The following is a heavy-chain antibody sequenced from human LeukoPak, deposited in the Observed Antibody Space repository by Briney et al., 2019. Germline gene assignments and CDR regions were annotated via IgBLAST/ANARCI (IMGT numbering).Heavy chain of an antibody. Sequence: ASVMVSCKASGYTFTGHYIHWVRQAPGQGLEWVGWINPNSGDTNYAQKFQDRVTLSRDTSISTAYMELTNLRSDDTAVYYCARPNGDYHNWFDPWGQGTLVTVSS. D-gene: IGHD4-17*01. CDR3: ARPNGDYHNWFDP. V-gene: IGHV1-2*02. CDR2: INPNSGDT. CDR1: GYTFTGHY. J-gene: IGHJ5*02.